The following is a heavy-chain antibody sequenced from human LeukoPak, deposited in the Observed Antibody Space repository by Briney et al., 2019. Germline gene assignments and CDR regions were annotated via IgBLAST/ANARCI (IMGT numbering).Heavy chain of an antibody. CDR2: ISTSSSYI. V-gene: IGHV3-21*01. D-gene: IGHD3-16*01. J-gene: IGHJ4*02. CDR3: SKDGGRLGDIDY. Sequence: GGSLRLSCAASGFTFNRYNMNWVRRAPGKGLEWVSSISTSSSYIYYADSVRGRFTISRDNSQKTVSLQMNSLAPADTALYYCSKDGGRLGDIDYWGQGTLVTVSS. CDR1: GFTFNRYN.